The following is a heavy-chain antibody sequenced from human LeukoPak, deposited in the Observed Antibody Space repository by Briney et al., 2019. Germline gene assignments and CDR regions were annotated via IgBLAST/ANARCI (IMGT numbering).Heavy chain of an antibody. V-gene: IGHV4-59*12. CDR1: GGSISSYY. CDR3: AREDSPYYYDSSGYPSTFDY. Sequence: PSETLSLTCTVSGGSISSYYWSWIRQPPGKGLEWIGYIYYSGSTNYNPSLKSRVTISVDTSKNQFSLKLSSVTAADTAVYYCAREDSPYYYDSSGYPSTFDYWGQGTLVTVSS. J-gene: IGHJ4*02. CDR2: IYYSGST. D-gene: IGHD3-22*01.